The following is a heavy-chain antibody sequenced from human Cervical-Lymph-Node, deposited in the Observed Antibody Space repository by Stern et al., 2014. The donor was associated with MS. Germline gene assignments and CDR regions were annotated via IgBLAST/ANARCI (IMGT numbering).Heavy chain of an antibody. J-gene: IGHJ4*02. Sequence: VQLVQSGAEVKKPGASVKVSFKASGYTFTSYYMHWVRQSPGQGLEWMGIINASGGSTRYAQTLQGRVTMTRDTSTPQVYMQMCSLRSEDTAVYYCARVGGYGDSLDYWGQGTLVTVSS. CDR2: INASGGST. V-gene: IGHV1-46*01. CDR1: GYTFTSYY. CDR3: ARVGGYGDSLDY. D-gene: IGHD4-17*01.